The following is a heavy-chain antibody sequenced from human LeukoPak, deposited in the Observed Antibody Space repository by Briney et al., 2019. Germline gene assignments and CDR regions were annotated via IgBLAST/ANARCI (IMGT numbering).Heavy chain of an antibody. J-gene: IGHJ4*02. CDR1: GDSISNYY. Sequence: SETLSLTCTVSGDSISNYYWSWIRQPAGKGLEWIGRIYTSGSTNYNPSLKSRATMSVDTSKNQFSLKLSSVTAADTAVYYCARVSLVWGAPDYYFDYWGQGTLVTVSS. D-gene: IGHD3-10*01. V-gene: IGHV4-4*07. CDR3: ARVSLVWGAPDYYFDY. CDR2: IYTSGST.